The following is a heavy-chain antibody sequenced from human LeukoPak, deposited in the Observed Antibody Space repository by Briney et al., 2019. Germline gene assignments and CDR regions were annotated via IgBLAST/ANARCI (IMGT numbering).Heavy chain of an antibody. CDR3: ARVRDGYNDAYDI. Sequence: ASVKVSCKASGYTFTGYYMHWVRQAPGQGLEWMGIVNPSGDSTNYARNFQGRVTMTGDTSTSTVYMELSSLRSEDTAVYYCARVRDGYNDAYDIWGQGTMVTVTS. V-gene: IGHV1-46*01. CDR2: VNPSGDST. J-gene: IGHJ3*02. D-gene: IGHD5-24*01. CDR1: GYTFTGYY.